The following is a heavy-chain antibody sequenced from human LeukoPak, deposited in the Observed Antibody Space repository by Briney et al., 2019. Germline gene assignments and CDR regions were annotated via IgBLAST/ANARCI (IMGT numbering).Heavy chain of an antibody. CDR1: GYIFTNNA. CDR2: INTNTRNP. Sequence: ASVKVSCKASGYIFTNNAMNWVRQAPGQGLEWMGWINTNTRNPTYAQGFTGRFVFSLDTSVSTAYLQISSLKAEDTAVYYCARIRAPSNFGQRESDYWGQGTLVTVSS. V-gene: IGHV7-4-1*02. J-gene: IGHJ4*02. D-gene: IGHD3-3*02. CDR3: ARIRAPSNFGQRESDY.